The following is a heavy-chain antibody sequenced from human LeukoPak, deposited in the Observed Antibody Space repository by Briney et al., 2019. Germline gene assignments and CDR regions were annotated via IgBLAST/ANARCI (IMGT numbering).Heavy chain of an antibody. CDR3: ARGGVYCAGDCVDY. Sequence: GGSLRLSCAASGFTFSNYGMHWVRQAPGKGLEWVGFIRYDGRNKYYADFVKGRFTISRDNSKNTLYLQMSSLRAEDTAVYYCARGGVYCAGDCVDYWGQGTLVTVSS. CDR1: GFTFSNYG. CDR2: IRYDGRNK. V-gene: IGHV3-30*02. J-gene: IGHJ4*02. D-gene: IGHD2-21*02.